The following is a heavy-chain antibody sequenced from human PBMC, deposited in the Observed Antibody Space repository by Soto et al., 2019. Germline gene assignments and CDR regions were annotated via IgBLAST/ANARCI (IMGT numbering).Heavy chain of an antibody. D-gene: IGHD3-3*01. CDR3: AKDGGDYDFWSGYYIFDY. CDR2: ISYDGSNK. J-gene: IGHJ4*02. CDR1: GFTFSSYG. V-gene: IGHV3-30*18. Sequence: GGSLRLSCAASGFTFSSYGMHWVRQAPGKGLEWVAVISYDGSNKYYADSVKGRFTISRDNSKNTLYLQMNSLRAEDTAVYYCAKDGGDYDFWSGYYIFDYWGQGTLVTVSS.